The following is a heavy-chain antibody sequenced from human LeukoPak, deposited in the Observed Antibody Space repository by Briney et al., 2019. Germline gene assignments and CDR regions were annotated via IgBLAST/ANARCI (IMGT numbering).Heavy chain of an antibody. CDR1: GYTFTGYY. Sequence: ASVKVSCKASGYTFTGYYMHWVRQATGQGLEWMGWMNPNSGNTGYAQKFQGRVTITRNTSISTAYMELSSLRSEDTAVYYCARGTYSYGYWFDPWGQGTLVTVSS. V-gene: IGHV1-8*03. J-gene: IGHJ5*02. D-gene: IGHD5-18*01. CDR3: ARGTYSYGYWFDP. CDR2: MNPNSGNT.